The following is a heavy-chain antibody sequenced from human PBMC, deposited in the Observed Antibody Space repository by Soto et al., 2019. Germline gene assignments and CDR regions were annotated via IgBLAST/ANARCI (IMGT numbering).Heavy chain of an antibody. CDR1: GFTFSSYG. D-gene: IGHD1-20*01. J-gene: IGHJ5*02. Sequence: HPGGSLRLSCAASGFTFSSYGMHWVRQAPGKGLEWVAVIWYDGSNKYYADSVKGRFTISRDNSKNTLYLQMNSLRAEDTAVYYCARDPVIGITGTDNWFDPWGQGTLVTVSS. V-gene: IGHV3-33*01. CDR3: ARDPVIGITGTDNWFDP. CDR2: IWYDGSNK.